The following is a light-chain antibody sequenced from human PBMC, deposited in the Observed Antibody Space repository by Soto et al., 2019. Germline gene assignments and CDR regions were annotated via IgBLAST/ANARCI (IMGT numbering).Light chain of an antibody. Sequence: EIVLTQSTGALSLSPGDRATLSCWASESIGDYLAWYQQRPGQAPRLLIYAASRRASGTPHRFSGSGSERAFTLAISGLEPADFGVYYCQQYVTSPSITLGQGTRLEIK. CDR2: AAS. CDR3: QQYVTSPSIT. V-gene: IGKV3-20*01. J-gene: IGKJ5*01. CDR1: ESIGDY.